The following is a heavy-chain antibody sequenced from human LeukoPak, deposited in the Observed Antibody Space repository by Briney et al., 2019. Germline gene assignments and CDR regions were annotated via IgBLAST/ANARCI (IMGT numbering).Heavy chain of an antibody. CDR2: ISWSSSTV. J-gene: IGHJ6*02. V-gene: IGHV3-48*02. CDR1: GFTFSSYN. D-gene: IGHD2-2*01. Sequence: GGSLRLSCVASGFTFSSYNMNWVRQAPGKGLEWVSYISWSSSTVYYADSVKGRFTISRDNAKNSLYLQMNSLRDEDTAVYYCARVIYQSLFKAYGMDVWGQGTTVIVSS. CDR3: ARVIYQSLFKAYGMDV.